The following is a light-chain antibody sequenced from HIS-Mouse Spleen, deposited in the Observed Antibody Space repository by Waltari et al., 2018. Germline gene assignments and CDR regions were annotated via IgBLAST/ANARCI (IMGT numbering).Light chain of an antibody. V-gene: IGKV1-5*03. CDR2: KES. CDR1: QSISSW. Sequence: DIQMTQYPSTLSASVGDRVTITFRASQSISSWLAWYQQKPGKAPKLLIYKESSLESGVPSRFSGSRSGKEFTLTIISLQPDDFATYYCQQYNSYSLTFGGGTKVEIK. J-gene: IGKJ4*01. CDR3: QQYNSYSLT.